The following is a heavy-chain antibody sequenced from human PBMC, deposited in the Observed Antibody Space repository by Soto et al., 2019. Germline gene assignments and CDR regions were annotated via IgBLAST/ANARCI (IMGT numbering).Heavy chain of an antibody. J-gene: IGHJ5*02. D-gene: IGHD3-22*01. CDR1: CGSISSGGYY. Sequence: SETLSLTCTVSCGSISSGGYYWTWIRQLPGKGLEWIAYMHYTGNTYYNPPLKSRLTISVDTSKNQFSLGLSSVTAADTAVYYCARYYSDSSGYSNWFDPWGQGTLVTVS. CDR3: ARYYSDSSGYSNWFDP. CDR2: MHYTGNT. V-gene: IGHV4-31*03.